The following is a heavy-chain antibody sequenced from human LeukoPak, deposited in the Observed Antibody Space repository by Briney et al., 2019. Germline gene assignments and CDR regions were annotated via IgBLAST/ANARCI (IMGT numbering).Heavy chain of an antibody. J-gene: IGHJ4*02. CDR3: AKASSNYFYYFEY. Sequence: SGGSLRLSCAASGFTFSSSDMHWVRQAPGKGLEWVAVISYDATNKYYADSVKGRFTLSRDNSKNTLYLQTNTLRDEDTAVYCCAKASSNYFYYFEYWGQGTLVTVSS. CDR2: ISYDATNK. CDR1: GFTFSSSD. D-gene: IGHD2/OR15-2a*01. V-gene: IGHV3-30*18.